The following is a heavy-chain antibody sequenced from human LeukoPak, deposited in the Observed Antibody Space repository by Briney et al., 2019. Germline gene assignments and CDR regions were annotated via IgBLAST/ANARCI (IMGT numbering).Heavy chain of an antibody. Sequence: SETLSLTCTVSGGSIISSCYFWGWLRQPPGKGLEGIGSISYSGNTYYTPSLKSRVTISVDTSKYQVSLKLSSVTAADTAVFYCARIYSGTRPPDYWGQGTLVTVSS. J-gene: IGHJ4*02. CDR1: GGSIISSCYF. CDR2: ISYSGNT. V-gene: IGHV4-39*01. D-gene: IGHD3-10*01. CDR3: ARIYSGTRPPDY.